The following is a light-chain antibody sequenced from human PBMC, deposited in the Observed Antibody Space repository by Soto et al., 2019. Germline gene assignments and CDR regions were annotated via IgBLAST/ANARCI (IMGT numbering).Light chain of an antibody. CDR3: QQYNSYVYT. Sequence: DIQMTQSPSTLSASVGDRVTITCRASQSISSWLAWYQQKPGKAPKLLIYKASSLESGVPSRFSGSGSGTEFTLTISSLQPDDFATYYCQQYNSYVYTFGHGTKLEIK. CDR2: KAS. V-gene: IGKV1-5*03. J-gene: IGKJ2*01. CDR1: QSISSW.